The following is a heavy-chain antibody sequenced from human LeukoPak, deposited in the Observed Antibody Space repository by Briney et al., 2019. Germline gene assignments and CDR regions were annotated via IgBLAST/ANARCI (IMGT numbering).Heavy chain of an antibody. V-gene: IGHV4-4*07. J-gene: IGHJ5*02. CDR2: IYTSGST. CDR1: GGSISSYY. Sequence: SETLSLTCAVSGGSISSYYWSWIRQPAGKGLEWIGRIYTSGSTNYNPSLTSRVTMSVDTSKNQFSLKLSSVTAADTAVYYCARDHDYGGNLLWFDPWGQGTLVTVSS. CDR3: ARDHDYGGNLLWFDP. D-gene: IGHD4-23*01.